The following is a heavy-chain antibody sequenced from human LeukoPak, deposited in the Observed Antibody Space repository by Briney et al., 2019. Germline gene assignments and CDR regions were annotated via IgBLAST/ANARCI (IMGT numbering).Heavy chain of an antibody. V-gene: IGHV3-30*02. D-gene: IGHD2-15*01. CDR2: IRYDGSNN. CDR1: GFTFSSYG. Sequence: GGSLRLSCAASGFTFSSYGMHWVRQAPGQGLEWVAFIRYDGSNNYYADSVKGRFTISRDNSRNTLYLQMNSLRAEDTAVYYCATHGGVVPDYWSQGTLVTVSS. CDR3: ATHGGVVPDY. J-gene: IGHJ4*02.